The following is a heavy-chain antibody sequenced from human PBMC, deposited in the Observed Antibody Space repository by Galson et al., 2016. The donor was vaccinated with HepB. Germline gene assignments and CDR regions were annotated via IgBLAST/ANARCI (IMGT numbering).Heavy chain of an antibody. CDR2: IKQDGNEK. V-gene: IGHV3-7*03. J-gene: IGHJ4*02. CDR1: GFTFSSYW. Sequence: SLRLSCAASGFTFSSYWMSWVRQAPGKGLEWVANIKQDGNEKYYVDSVKGRFTISRGNAKNSMYLQMNSLRAEDTAVYYCARKGGIYSPWGYWGQGTLVTVSS. CDR3: ARKGGIYSPWGY. D-gene: IGHD3-10*01.